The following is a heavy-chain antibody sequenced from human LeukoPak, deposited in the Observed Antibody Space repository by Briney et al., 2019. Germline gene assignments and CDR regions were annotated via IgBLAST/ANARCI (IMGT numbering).Heavy chain of an antibody. CDR3: ARHRTGYSYGYDY. J-gene: IGHJ4*02. CDR1: GDSISSSSYY. CDR2: IYYSGST. V-gene: IGHV4-39*01. Sequence: SETLSLTCTVSGDSISSSSYYWGWIRQPPGKGLEWIGSIYYSGSTYYNPSLKSRVTISVDTSKNQFSLKLSSVTAADTTVYYCARHRTGYSYGYDYWGQGTLVTVSS. D-gene: IGHD5-18*01.